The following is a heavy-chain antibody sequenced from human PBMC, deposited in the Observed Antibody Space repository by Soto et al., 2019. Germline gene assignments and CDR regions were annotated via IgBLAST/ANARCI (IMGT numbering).Heavy chain of an antibody. V-gene: IGHV4-31*03. J-gene: IGHJ4*02. CDR2: IYYSGST. D-gene: IGHD3-22*01. CDR3: ARADYDSSGYYRRFAY. CDR1: GGSISSGGYY. Sequence: QVQLQESGPGLVKPSQTLSLTCTVSGGSISSGGYYWSWIRQHPGKGLEWIGYIYYSGSTYYNPSLKSRVTISGDTSKKQFSLKLSSVTAADTAVYYCARADYDSSGYYRRFAYWGQGTLVTVSS.